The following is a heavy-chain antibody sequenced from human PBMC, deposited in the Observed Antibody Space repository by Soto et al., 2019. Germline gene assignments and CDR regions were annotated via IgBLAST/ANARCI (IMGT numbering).Heavy chain of an antibody. CDR2: INAGNCNK. Sequence: GASVKVSCKASGYTFTNYSMHWVRQAPGQRLEWMGWINAGNCNKKFLQTFQGRVTITRNTSASKAYMEVSSLSDEDTAVFYLARWVGGNVLHIWGQGNLVTGS. CDR1: GYTFTNYS. D-gene: IGHD5-12*01. CDR3: ARWVGGNVLHI. J-gene: IGHJ4*01. V-gene: IGHV1-3*01.